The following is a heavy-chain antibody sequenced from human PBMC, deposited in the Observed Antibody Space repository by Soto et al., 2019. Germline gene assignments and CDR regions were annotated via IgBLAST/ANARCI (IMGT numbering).Heavy chain of an antibody. CDR1: GYIFISFS. J-gene: IGHJ6*02. CDR2: TNASNGYI. Sequence: XSVKVSCNASGYIFISFSLHWVRQAPGQSLEWIGWTNASNGYIEYSLDLQGRVTITRDTSVNTVYMQLSSLTSEDGAVYYCARDGGAGMDVWGQGTTVTVSS. CDR3: ARDGGAGMDV. V-gene: IGHV1-3*02. D-gene: IGHD3-16*01.